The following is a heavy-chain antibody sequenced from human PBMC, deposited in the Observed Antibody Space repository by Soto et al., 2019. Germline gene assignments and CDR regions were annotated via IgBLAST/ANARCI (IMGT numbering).Heavy chain of an antibody. CDR3: ARDYLSPIVVVPAAMFFDY. D-gene: IGHD2-2*01. CDR1: GYTFTRYG. V-gene: IGHV1-18*01. J-gene: IGHJ4*02. Sequence: ASVKVSCKASGYTFTRYGISWVRQAHGQGLEWMGWISAYNGNTNYAQKLQGRVTMTTDTSTSTAYMELRSLRSDDTAVYYCARDYLSPIVVVPAAMFFDYWGQGTLVTVSS. CDR2: ISAYNGNT.